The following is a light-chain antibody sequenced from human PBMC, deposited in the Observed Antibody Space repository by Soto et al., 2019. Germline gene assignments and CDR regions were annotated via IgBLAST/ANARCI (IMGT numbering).Light chain of an antibody. CDR1: QRVSSSL. CDR2: GAS. Sequence: EIVLTQSPGTLSLSPGERATLSCRASQRVSSSLLAWFQQKPGQAPRLLIYGASNRATGVPQRFSGGGSGTDFALTISRLEPEDFAVYYWQQYGSAPRTFGQGTKVEIK. CDR3: QQYGSAPRT. J-gene: IGKJ1*01. V-gene: IGKV3-20*01.